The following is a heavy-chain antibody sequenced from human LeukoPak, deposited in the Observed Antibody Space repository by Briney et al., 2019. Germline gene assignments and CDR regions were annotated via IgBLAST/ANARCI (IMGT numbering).Heavy chain of an antibody. Sequence: GASVKVSCKASGGTFSSYAISWVRQAPGQGLEWMGRIIPILGIANYAQKFQGRVTITADKSTSTAYMELSSLRSEGTAVYYCARDKMATVTFDYWGQGTLVTVSS. CDR1: GGTFSSYA. D-gene: IGHD5-24*01. J-gene: IGHJ4*02. V-gene: IGHV1-69*04. CDR2: IIPILGIA. CDR3: ARDKMATVTFDY.